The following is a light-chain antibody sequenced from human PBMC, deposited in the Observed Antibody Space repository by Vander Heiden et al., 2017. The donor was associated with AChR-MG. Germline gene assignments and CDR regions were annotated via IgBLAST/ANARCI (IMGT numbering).Light chain of an antibody. Sequence: DIQMPQSPSSVSASVGDRVTITCRASQGIRSSLAWYQQKPGKGPKLLIYAASNLQSGVPSRFSGSGSGTDFTLTISSLQPEDFATYYCQQGNSFPWTFGQGTKVEIK. J-gene: IGKJ1*01. CDR1: QGIRSS. V-gene: IGKV1-12*01. CDR3: QQGNSFPWT. CDR2: AAS.